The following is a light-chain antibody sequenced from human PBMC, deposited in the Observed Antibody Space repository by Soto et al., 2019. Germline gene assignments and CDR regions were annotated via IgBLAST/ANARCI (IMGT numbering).Light chain of an antibody. CDR2: EVT. CDR1: SSDVGHYNY. CDR3: SSYTGSNTGV. Sequence: QSALTQPACVSGSPGQSITISCTGTSSDVGHYNYVSWYQQHPGKAPKLIIYEVTNRPSGVSDRFSGSRSGNTASLTISGLQARDEADYYCSSYTGSNTGVFGGGTKLTVL. J-gene: IGLJ3*02. V-gene: IGLV2-14*01.